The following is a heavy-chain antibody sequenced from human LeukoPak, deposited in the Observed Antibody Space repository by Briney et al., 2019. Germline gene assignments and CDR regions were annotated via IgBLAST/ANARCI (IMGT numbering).Heavy chain of an antibody. J-gene: IGHJ4*02. V-gene: IGHV3-21*01. D-gene: IGHD5-12*01. Sequence: PGRSLRLSCAASGFTFSSYGMHWVRQAPGKGLEWVSSISSSSSYIYYADSVKGRFTISRDNAKNSLYLQMNSLRAEDTAVYYCASRYGGYGHLDYWGQGTLVTVSS. CDR2: ISSSSSYI. CDR1: GFTFSSYG. CDR3: ASRYGGYGHLDY.